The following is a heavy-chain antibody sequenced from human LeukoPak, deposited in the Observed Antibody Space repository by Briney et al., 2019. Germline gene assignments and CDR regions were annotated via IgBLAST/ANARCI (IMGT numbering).Heavy chain of an antibody. CDR1: GYTFSGTGWY. CDR2: IYPYTGAT. V-gene: IGHV1-2*02. J-gene: IGHJ4*02. D-gene: IGHD3-10*01. Sequence: ASVKVSCTASGYTFSGTGWYLYWLRPAPGQGLECMGWIYPYTGATHDAQKFQGRVAMTRDTSISTAYMELSRLRPDDTAVYYCARDGPAQMVDFDYWGQGTLVTVSS. CDR3: ARDGPAQMVDFDY.